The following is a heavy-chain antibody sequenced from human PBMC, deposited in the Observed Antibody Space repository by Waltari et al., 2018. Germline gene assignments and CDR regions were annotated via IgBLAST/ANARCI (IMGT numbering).Heavy chain of an antibody. CDR1: GSTFSTYA. D-gene: IGHD3-22*01. CDR3: ARSGYYYDTSAYHQASFFDS. V-gene: IGHV1-69*01. Sequence: QVQLVQSGAEVKKPGSSVRVSCKTSGSTFSTYAFSWVRQAPGQGLEWMGGIIPKFATTNYAQKFQGRVTITADESTTTAYVDLRNLRSEDTAVYYCARSGYYYDTSAYHQASFFDSWGQGTQVTVSS. J-gene: IGHJ4*02. CDR2: IIPKFATT.